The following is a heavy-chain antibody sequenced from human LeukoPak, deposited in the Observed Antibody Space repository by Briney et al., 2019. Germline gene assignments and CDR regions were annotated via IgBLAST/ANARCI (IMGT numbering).Heavy chain of an antibody. CDR3: ARGSYSAFDI. Sequence: SETLSLTCTVSGGSISSYYWSWIRQPPGKGLEWIGYIYYSGSTNYNPSLKSRVTISIDTSKNQFSLKLSSVTAADTAVYYCARGSYSAFDIWGQGTMVTVSS. CDR2: IYYSGST. J-gene: IGHJ3*02. V-gene: IGHV4-59*08. D-gene: IGHD3-16*01. CDR1: GGSISSYY.